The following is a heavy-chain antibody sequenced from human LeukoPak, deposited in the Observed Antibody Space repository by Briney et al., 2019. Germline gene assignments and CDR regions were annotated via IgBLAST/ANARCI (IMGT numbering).Heavy chain of an antibody. CDR2: IYYSGST. Sequence: SETLSLTCTVSGGSISSGDYYWSWIRQPPGKGLEWIGTIYYSGSTYYNPSLKSRVTISVDTSKNQFSLKLSSVTAADTAVYYCASGYDYVWGSYRPDYFDYWGQGTLVTVSS. V-gene: IGHV4-39*07. D-gene: IGHD3-16*02. CDR1: GGSISSGDYY. J-gene: IGHJ4*02. CDR3: ASGYDYVWGSYRPDYFDY.